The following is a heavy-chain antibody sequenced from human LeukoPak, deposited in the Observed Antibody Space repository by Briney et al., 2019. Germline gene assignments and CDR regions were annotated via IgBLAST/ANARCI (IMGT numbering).Heavy chain of an antibody. CDR2: INTNNGNT. CDR3: ARRVASPRYFDS. J-gene: IGHJ4*02. CDR1: GYTFNWYG. Sequence: GASVKVSCKASGYTFNWYGISWVRQAPGQGPEWMGWINTNNGNTNYAQKLQGRVTMTTDTSTSTAYMDLRGPRSDDTAVYYCARRVASPRYFDSRGQGTLVTVSS. V-gene: IGHV1-18*01. D-gene: IGHD5-12*01.